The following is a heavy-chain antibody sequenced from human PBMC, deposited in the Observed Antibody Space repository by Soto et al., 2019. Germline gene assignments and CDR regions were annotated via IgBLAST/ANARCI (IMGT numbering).Heavy chain of an antibody. V-gene: IGHV5-51*01. Sequence: PGESLKISCKGSGYSFTSYWIGWVRQMPGKGLEWMGIIYPGDSDTRYSPSFQGQVTISADKSISTAYLQWSSLKASDTAMYYCAAGGPTTYYGKQDYYYGMDVWGQGTTVTVSS. CDR3: AAGGPTTYYGKQDYYYGMDV. D-gene: IGHD3-3*01. CDR1: GYSFTSYW. CDR2: IYPGDSDT. J-gene: IGHJ6*02.